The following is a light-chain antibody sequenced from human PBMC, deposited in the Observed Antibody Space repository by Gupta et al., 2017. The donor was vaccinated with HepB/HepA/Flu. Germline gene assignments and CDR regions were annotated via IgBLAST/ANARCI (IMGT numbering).Light chain of an antibody. CDR1: SSNIGSNY. CDR2: RND. J-gene: IGLJ2*01. V-gene: IGLV1-47*01. Sequence: QSVLTQPPSASGTPGQRVTISCSDSSSNIGSNYVYWYQQLPGTAPKLLIYRNDQRPSGVPDRFSGSKSGTSASLAISGLRSEDEADYYCAAWDDSLNGPVFGGGTKLTVL. CDR3: AAWDDSLNGPV.